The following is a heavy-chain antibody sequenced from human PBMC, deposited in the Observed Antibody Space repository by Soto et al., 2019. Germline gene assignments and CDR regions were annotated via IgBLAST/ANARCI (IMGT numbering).Heavy chain of an antibody. D-gene: IGHD3-3*01. CDR1: GFTFSSYA. CDR2: ISYDGSNK. Sequence: PGGSLRLSCAASGFTFSSYAMHWVRQAPGKGLEWVAVISYDGSNKYYADSVKGRFTISRDNSKNTLYLQMNSLRAEDTAVYYCASLRFLEWSLYYGMDVWGQGTTVTVS. J-gene: IGHJ6*02. V-gene: IGHV3-30-3*01. CDR3: ASLRFLEWSLYYGMDV.